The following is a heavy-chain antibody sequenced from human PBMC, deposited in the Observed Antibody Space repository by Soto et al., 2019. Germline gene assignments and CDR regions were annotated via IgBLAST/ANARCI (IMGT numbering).Heavy chain of an antibody. CDR2: ISAHNGNT. CDR3: ARGRYGDY. V-gene: IGHV1-18*01. D-gene: IGHD1-1*01. CDR1: GYGFTTYG. Sequence: QVHLVQSGAEVKKPGASVKVSCKGSGYGFTTYGITWVRQAPGQGLEWMAWISAHNGNTNYAQKLQGRVTVTRDTPTSTAYKELMSLRSDDTAVNSCARGRYGDYWGQGALVTVSS. J-gene: IGHJ4*02.